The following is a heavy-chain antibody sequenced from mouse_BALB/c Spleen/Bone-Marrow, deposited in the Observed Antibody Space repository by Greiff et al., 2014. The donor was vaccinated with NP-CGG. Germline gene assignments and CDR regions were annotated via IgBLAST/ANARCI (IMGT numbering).Heavy chain of an antibody. CDR3: ARSGERYGAMDY. J-gene: IGHJ4*01. Sequence: EVMLVESGGGLVKPGGSLKLSCAASGFTFRDFYMFWFRQTPEKRLEWVATISNGGTYTYHPDSVKGRFTISRDNAKNNLYLQMSSLKSEDTAMYYCARSGERYGAMDYWGQGTSVTVTS. CDR1: GFTFRDFY. V-gene: IGHV5-4*02. CDR2: ISNGGTYT. D-gene: IGHD1-1*02.